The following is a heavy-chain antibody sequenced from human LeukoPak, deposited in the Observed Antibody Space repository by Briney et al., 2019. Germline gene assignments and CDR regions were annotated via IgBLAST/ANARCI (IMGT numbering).Heavy chain of an antibody. J-gene: IGHJ4*02. CDR3: ARAKKSRIAVAGTKYYFDY. D-gene: IGHD6-19*01. CDR1: GGSFSGYC. V-gene: IGHV4-34*01. Sequence: PSETLSLTRAVYGGSFSGYCWTWIRQPPGMGLEWIGEINHSGSTNYNPSLKSRVTISVDTSKNQFSLKLSSVTAADTAVYYCARAKKSRIAVAGTKYYFDYWGQGTLVTVSS. CDR2: INHSGST.